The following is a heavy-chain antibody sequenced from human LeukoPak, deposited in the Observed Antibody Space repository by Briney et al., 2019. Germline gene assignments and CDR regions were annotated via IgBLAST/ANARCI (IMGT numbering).Heavy chain of an antibody. J-gene: IGHJ4*02. V-gene: IGHV3-30-3*01. Sequence: GSLRLSCAASGFTFSSYAMSWVRQAPGKGLEWVAVISYDGSNKYYADSVKGRFTISRDNSKNTLYLQMNSLRAEDTAVYYCARAPTGYDSSGYYYVRAPLDYWGQGTLVTVSS. CDR2: ISYDGSNK. D-gene: IGHD3-22*01. CDR1: GFTFSSYA. CDR3: ARAPTGYDSSGYYYVRAPLDY.